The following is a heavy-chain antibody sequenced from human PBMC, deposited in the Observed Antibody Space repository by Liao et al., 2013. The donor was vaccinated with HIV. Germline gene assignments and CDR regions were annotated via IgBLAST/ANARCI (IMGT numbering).Heavy chain of an antibody. J-gene: IGHJ4*02. V-gene: IGHV4-34*01. CDR1: GGSFSNYY. Sequence: QVQLQQWGAGLLKPSETLSLTCAVYGGSFSNYYWSWIRQPPGKGLEWIGEINHSGSTNYTPSLKSRVTISVDTSKNQFSLKLSSVTAADTAMYYCARGFRLRLGLVDYWGQGTLVTVSS. CDR3: ARGFRLRLGLVDY. D-gene: IGHD3-16*01. CDR2: INHSGST.